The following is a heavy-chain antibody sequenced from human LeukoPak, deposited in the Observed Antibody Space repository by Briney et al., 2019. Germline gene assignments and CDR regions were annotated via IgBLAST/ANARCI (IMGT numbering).Heavy chain of an antibody. CDR1: GFTFSSYH. CDR2: ISSNSDYI. V-gene: IGHV3-21*01. J-gene: IGHJ5*02. D-gene: IGHD2-2*01. Sequence: GGSLRLSCAASGFTFSSYHINWVRQAPGKGLEWVSSISSNSDYIYYADSVKGRFTISRDNAKNSLYLQMNSLRAEDTAVYYCARGGGYCSSTSCQGFDPWGQGTLVTVSS. CDR3: ARGGGYCSSTSCQGFDP.